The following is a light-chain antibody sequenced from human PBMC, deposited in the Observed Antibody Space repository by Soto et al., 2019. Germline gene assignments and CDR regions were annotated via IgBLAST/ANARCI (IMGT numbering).Light chain of an antibody. CDR1: SSDVGSYNL. CDR2: EVS. J-gene: IGLJ1*01. V-gene: IGLV2-23*02. CDR3: SSYACSSTLYV. Sequence: QSALTQPASVSGSPGQSITISCTGTSSDVGSYNLVSWYQQHPGKAPKLMIYEVSKRPSGVSNRFSGSKSGNTASLTISGLQAEDVADYYCSSYACSSTLYVFGTGNKVTVL.